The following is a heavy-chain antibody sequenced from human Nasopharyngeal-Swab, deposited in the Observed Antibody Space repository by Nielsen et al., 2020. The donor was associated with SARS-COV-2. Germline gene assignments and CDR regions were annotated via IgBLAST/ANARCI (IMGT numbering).Heavy chain of an antibody. CDR3: ARERVRVLLWFGEFGMDV. J-gene: IGHJ6*02. D-gene: IGHD3-10*01. CDR1: GGSFSGYY. V-gene: IGHV4-34*01. Sequence: SQTLSLTCAVYGGSFSGYYWSWIRQPPGKGLEWIGEINHSGSTNYNPSLKSRVTISVDTSKNQFSLKLSSVTAADTAVYYCARERVRVLLWFGEFGMDVWGQGTTATVSS. CDR2: INHSGST.